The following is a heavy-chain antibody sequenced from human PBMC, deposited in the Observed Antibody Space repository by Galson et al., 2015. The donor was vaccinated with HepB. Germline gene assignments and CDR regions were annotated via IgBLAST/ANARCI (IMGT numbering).Heavy chain of an antibody. D-gene: IGHD3-9*01. CDR3: AKCTGYSVVVVFDI. CDR2: ISSSSSTI. J-gene: IGHJ3*02. Sequence: SLRLSCAASGFTFSSYSMNWVRQAPGKGLEWVSYISSSSSTIYYADSVKGRFTISRDNSKNTLYLQVNSLRAEDTAVYYCAKCTGYSVVVVFDIWGQGTMVTVSS. V-gene: IGHV3-48*01. CDR1: GFTFSSYS.